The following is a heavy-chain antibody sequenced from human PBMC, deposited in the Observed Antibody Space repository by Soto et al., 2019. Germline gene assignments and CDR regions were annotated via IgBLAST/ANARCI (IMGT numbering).Heavy chain of an antibody. J-gene: IGHJ6*03. CDR1: GYTFTSYY. D-gene: IGHD6-13*01. V-gene: IGHV1-46*01. CDR3: ARGGEAAALLRYYSYYMDF. Sequence: ASVKVSCKASGYTFTSYYMHWVRQAPGQGLEWMGIINPSGGSTSYAQKFQGRVTMTRDTSTSTVYMELSSLRSEDTAVYYCARGGEAAALLRYYSYYMDFWGKGTTVTVSS. CDR2: INPSGGST.